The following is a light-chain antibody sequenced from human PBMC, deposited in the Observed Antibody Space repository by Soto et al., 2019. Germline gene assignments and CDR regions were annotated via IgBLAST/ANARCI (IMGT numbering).Light chain of an antibody. CDR3: SSYTSSSTV. CDR2: DVS. V-gene: IGLV2-14*03. Sequence: QSALTQPASVSGSPGQSITISCTGTSSDVGGYNYVSWYQHHPGKAPKLMIYDVSNRPSGVSNRFSGSKSGNTASLTISGLQAEDEADYYCSSYTSSSTVFGGGTK. CDR1: SSDVGGYNY. J-gene: IGLJ2*01.